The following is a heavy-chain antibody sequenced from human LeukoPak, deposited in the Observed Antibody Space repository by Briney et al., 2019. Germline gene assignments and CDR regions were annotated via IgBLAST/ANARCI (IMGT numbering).Heavy chain of an antibody. J-gene: IGHJ4*02. Sequence: GESLKISCKGSGYTFISYWIAWVRQIPGKGLEYKGIIYPGDSDTTYSPSFRGQVTISADKSIDTAYLQWSSLKASDTAMYYCARSTTGASGSPFDYWGQGTLVAVSS. CDR1: GYTFISYW. CDR3: ARSTTGASGSPFDY. CDR2: IYPGDSDT. D-gene: IGHD3-10*01. V-gene: IGHV5-51*01.